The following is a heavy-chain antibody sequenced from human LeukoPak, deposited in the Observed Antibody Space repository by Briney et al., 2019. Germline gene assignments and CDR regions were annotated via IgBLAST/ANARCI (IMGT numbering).Heavy chain of an antibody. CDR2: IWYDGSNK. CDR1: GLTFSNYG. V-gene: IGHV3-33*01. J-gene: IGHJ3*02. CDR3: AREDTAMVYAFDI. D-gene: IGHD5-18*01. Sequence: GGSLRLSCAASGLTFSNYGMHWVRQAPGKGLEWVAVIWYDGSNKYYADSVKGRFTISRDNSKNTLYLQMNSLRAEDTAVYYCAREDTAMVYAFDIWGQGTMVTVSS.